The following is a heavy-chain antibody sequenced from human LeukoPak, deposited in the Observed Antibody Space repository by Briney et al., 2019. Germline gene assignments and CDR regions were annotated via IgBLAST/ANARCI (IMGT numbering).Heavy chain of an antibody. Sequence: SETLSLTCTVSGGSISSYYWSWIRQPPGKGLEWIGYIYYSGSTNYYPSLKSRVTISVDTSKNQFSLKLSSVTAADTAVYYCARDEGYSSGFDYWGQGTLVTVSS. J-gene: IGHJ4*02. CDR2: IYYSGST. V-gene: IGHV4-59*01. CDR3: ARDEGYSSGFDY. CDR1: GGSISSYY. D-gene: IGHD6-19*01.